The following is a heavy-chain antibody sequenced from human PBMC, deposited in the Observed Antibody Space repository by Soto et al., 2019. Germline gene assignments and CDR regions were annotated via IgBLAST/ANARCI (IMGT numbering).Heavy chain of an antibody. CDR3: ASDYQSGGPAEYFQH. CDR2: ISAYNGNT. V-gene: IGHV1-18*01. D-gene: IGHD1-26*01. J-gene: IGHJ1*01. CDR1: GYTFTDYA. Sequence: GASVKVSCKASGYTFTDYAIHWVRQAPGQGLEWMGWISAYNGNTNYAQKLQGRVTMTTDTSTSTAYMELRSLGSDDTAVYYCASDYQSGGPAEYFQHWGQGTLVTVSS.